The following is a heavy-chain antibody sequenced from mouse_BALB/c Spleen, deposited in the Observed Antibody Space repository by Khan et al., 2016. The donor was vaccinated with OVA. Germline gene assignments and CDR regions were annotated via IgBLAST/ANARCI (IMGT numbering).Heavy chain of an antibody. CDR3: ARRGLYGLFAY. V-gene: IGHV1-7*01. D-gene: IGHD2-10*02. Sequence: VQLQQSGAELAKPGASVKMSCTASGYTFTTYWIHWIKQRPGQGLEWIGYINPSTDYTEYNKNFKDKATLTADESSSTAYMQLNSLTSADSAVYCCARRGLYGLFAYWGQGTLVTVSA. CDR1: GYTFTTYW. J-gene: IGHJ3*01. CDR2: INPSTDYT.